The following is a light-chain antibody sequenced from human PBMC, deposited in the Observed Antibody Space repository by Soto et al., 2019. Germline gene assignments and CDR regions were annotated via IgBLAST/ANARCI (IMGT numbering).Light chain of an antibody. Sequence: QSVLTQPPSASETPGQRVTISCSGSTSNIGNNYVYCYQQLPGAAPRLLIYRNDKRPTGVPDRFSGSKAGTSASLAISGLRSEDEDDYHCATWDDTLSGPVFGGGTKLTVL. CDR3: ATWDDTLSGPV. CDR2: RND. J-gene: IGLJ2*01. V-gene: IGLV1-47*01. CDR1: TSNIGNNY.